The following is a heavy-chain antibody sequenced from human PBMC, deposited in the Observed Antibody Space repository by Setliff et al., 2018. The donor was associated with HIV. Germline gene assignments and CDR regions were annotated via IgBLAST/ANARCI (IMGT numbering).Heavy chain of an antibody. J-gene: IGHJ6*02. D-gene: IGHD6-19*01. V-gene: IGHV4-34*01. CDR3: ARGAIAVAGISYYYYGMDV. CDR2: INHSGST. Sequence: SETLSLTCAAYGGSFSGYYWSWIRQPPGKGLEWIGEINHSGSTNYNPSLKSRVTISVDTSKNQFSLKLSSVTAADTAVYYCARGAIAVAGISYYYYGMDVWGQGTTVTVSS. CDR1: GGSFSGYY.